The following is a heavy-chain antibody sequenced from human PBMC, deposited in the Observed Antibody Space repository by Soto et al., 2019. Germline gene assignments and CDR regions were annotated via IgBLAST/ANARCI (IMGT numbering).Heavy chain of an antibody. CDR3: ARDPLWGTAMVLWYFDL. J-gene: IGHJ2*01. CDR1: GFTFSSYA. D-gene: IGHD5-18*01. Sequence: QVQLVESGGGVVQPGRSLRLPCAASGFTFSSYAMHWVRQAPGKGLEWVAVISYDGSNKYYADSVKGRFTISRDNSKNTLYLQINSLRAEDTAVYYCARDPLWGTAMVLWYFDLWGRGTLVTVSS. V-gene: IGHV3-30-3*01. CDR2: ISYDGSNK.